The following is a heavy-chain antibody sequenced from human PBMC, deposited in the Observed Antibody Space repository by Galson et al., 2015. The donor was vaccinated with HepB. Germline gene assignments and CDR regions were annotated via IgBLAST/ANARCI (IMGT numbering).Heavy chain of an antibody. Sequence: LRLSCAASGFNFNFYAMHWVRQAPGMGLEYIAGITNNGAGTNYADSVKGRFTISRDNSKKTLNLQMSSLRPEDTALYYCVKEDILAGFSVGSFHVWGQGTMVTVSS. CDR3: VKEDILAGFSVGSFHV. CDR2: ITNNGAGT. J-gene: IGHJ3*01. V-gene: IGHV3-64D*06. D-gene: IGHD3-9*01. CDR1: GFNFNFYA.